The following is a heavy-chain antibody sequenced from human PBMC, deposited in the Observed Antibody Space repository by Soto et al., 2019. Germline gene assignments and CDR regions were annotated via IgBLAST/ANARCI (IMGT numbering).Heavy chain of an antibody. CDR2: ISSRSDI. Sequence: GGSLRLSCVGSGFTFGTYSINWVRQAPGKGLEWVSSISSRSDIYYADSVKGRFTISRDNAKNSVSLQMNSLRAEDTAVYYCAREYTAWPLAYGLDVWGQGTTVTVSS. J-gene: IGHJ6*02. CDR3: AREYTAWPLAYGLDV. V-gene: IGHV3-21*01. CDR1: GFTFGTYS. D-gene: IGHD2-2*02.